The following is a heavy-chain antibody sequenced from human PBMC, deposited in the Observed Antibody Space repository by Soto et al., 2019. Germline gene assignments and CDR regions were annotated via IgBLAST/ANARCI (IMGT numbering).Heavy chain of an antibody. V-gene: IGHV1-8*01. CDR1: GYAFTTYN. CDR2: TNPNSGHT. CDR3: TRGHNWFDP. J-gene: IGHJ5*02. Sequence: QVQLVQSGAEVKKPGASVRVSCKASGYAFTTYNINWLRQAAGQGLEWIGWTNPNSGHTGYAQKFQGRVTMTRDTSPNTAYMELSSLRSEDTAVYYCTRGHNWFDPWGQGTLVIVSS.